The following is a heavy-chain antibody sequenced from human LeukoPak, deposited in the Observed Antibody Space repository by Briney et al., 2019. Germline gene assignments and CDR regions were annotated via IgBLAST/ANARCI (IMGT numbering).Heavy chain of an antibody. CDR2: SYHGGST. V-gene: IGHV4-30-2*01. Sequence: SETLSLTCDVSGDSMSSSRFSWSWLRQPPGKGLEWIGYSYHGGSTHYNPSLQGRVTISVDRSKKQFSLSVNSVTAADTAVYYCARLVVEITRWFDPWGQGTLVTVSS. CDR3: ARLVVEITRWFDP. J-gene: IGHJ5*02. D-gene: IGHD2-15*01. CDR1: GDSMSSSRFS.